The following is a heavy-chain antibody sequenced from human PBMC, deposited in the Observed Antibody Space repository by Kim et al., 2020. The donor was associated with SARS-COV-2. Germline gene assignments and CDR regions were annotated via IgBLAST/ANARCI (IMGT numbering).Heavy chain of an antibody. CDR3: AARAVVPAAMGVYYYYGMDV. CDR1: GFTFTSSA. CDR2: IVVGSGNT. V-gene: IGHV1-58*01. Sequence: SVKVSCKASGFTFTSSAVQWVRQARGQRLEWIGWIVVGSGNTNYAQKFQERVTITRDMSTSTAYMELSSLRSEDTAVYYCAARAVVPAAMGVYYYYGMDVWGQGTTVTVSS. J-gene: IGHJ6*02. D-gene: IGHD2-2*01.